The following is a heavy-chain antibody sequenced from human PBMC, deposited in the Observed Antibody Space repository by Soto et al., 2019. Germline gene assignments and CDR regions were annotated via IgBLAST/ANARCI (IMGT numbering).Heavy chain of an antibody. CDR2: IYYSGST. V-gene: IGHV4-31*03. Sequence: QVQLQESGPGLVKPSQTLSLTCTVSGGSISSGGYYWSWIRQHPGKGLEWIGYIYYSGSTYYNPYLKSRVTISVDTSKNQFSLKLSSVTAADTAVYYCARDVADVLVPAVAGYGMDVWGQGTTVTVSS. D-gene: IGHD2-2*01. CDR3: ARDVADVLVPAVAGYGMDV. CDR1: GGSISSGGYY. J-gene: IGHJ6*02.